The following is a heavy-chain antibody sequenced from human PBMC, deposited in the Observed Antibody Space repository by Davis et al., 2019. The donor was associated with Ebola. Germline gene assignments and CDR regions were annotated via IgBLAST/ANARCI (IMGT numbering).Heavy chain of an antibody. D-gene: IGHD2-2*01. CDR1: GFTFSSYG. Sequence: PGGSLRLSCAASGFTFSSYGMHWVRQAPGKGLEWVAVISYDGSNKYYADSVKGRFTISRDNSKNTLYLQMNSLRAEDTAVYYCAKELPAANRYYYYGMDVWGQGTTVTVSS. V-gene: IGHV3-30*18. CDR2: ISYDGSNK. J-gene: IGHJ6*02. CDR3: AKELPAANRYYYYGMDV.